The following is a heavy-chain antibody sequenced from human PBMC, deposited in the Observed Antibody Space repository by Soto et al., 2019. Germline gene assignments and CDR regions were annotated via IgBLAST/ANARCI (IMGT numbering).Heavy chain of an antibody. D-gene: IGHD2-2*01. CDR1: GGTFSSYA. CDR2: IIPIFGTA. J-gene: IGHJ6*02. Sequence: QVQLVQSGAEVKKPGSSVKVSCKASGGTFSSYAISWVRQAPGQGLEWMGGIIPIFGTANYAQKFQGRVTITADESTSTAYMELSSLRSEDTAVYYCARVWDIVVVTAAIASPDYYYYGMDVWGQGTTVTVSS. CDR3: ARVWDIVVVTAAIASPDYYYYGMDV. V-gene: IGHV1-69*01.